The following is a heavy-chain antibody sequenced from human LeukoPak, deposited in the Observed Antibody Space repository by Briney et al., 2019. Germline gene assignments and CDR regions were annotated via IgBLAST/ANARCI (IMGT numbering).Heavy chain of an antibody. J-gene: IGHJ4*02. CDR3: ARDRRGTGNSFDY. D-gene: IGHD2-8*02. CDR2: INPNSGGT. Sequence: ASVKVSCKASGYTFTGYYMHWVRQAPGQGLEWMGWINPNSGGTNYAQRFQGRVTMTRDTSISTAYMELSGLRSDDTAVYYCARDRRGTGNSFDYWGQGTLVTVSS. CDR1: GYTFTGYY. V-gene: IGHV1-2*02.